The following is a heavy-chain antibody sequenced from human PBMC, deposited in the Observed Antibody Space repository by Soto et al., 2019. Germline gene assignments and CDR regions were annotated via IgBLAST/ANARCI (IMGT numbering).Heavy chain of an antibody. CDR1: GGSFNNYG. V-gene: IGHV1-69*14. J-gene: IGHJ6*02. D-gene: IGHD3-22*01. CDR2: IIPVFGTP. CDR3: ARGDATKIVVTTYYGLDV. Sequence: QVQVVQSGAEVKKPGSSVKVSSKASGGSFNNYGIRWVRQAPGQGLEWMGGIIPVFGTPHYAQKFQDRVTITADTSTSAVYMEVSSLTSEDTAVYYCARGDATKIVVTTYYGLDVWGQGTTVTVSS.